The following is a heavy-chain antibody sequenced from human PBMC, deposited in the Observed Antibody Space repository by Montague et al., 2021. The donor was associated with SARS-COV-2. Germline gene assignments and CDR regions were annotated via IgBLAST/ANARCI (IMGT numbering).Heavy chain of an antibody. D-gene: IGHD2-2*01. Sequence: SETLSLTCTVSGGSISSSSYYWGWIRQPPGKGLEWIGSIYYSGSTYYXPSLKSRVTISVDTSKNQFSLKLGSVTAADTAVYYCARRRSQDIVVVPAGPPVFHCYYYLDVWGQGTPVTVSS. J-gene: IGHJ6*03. CDR1: GGSISSSSYY. V-gene: IGHV4-39*01. CDR3: ARRRSQDIVVVPAGPPVFHCYYYLDV. CDR2: IYYSGST.